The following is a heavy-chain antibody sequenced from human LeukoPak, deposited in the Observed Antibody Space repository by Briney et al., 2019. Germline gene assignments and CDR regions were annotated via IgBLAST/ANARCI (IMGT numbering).Heavy chain of an antibody. V-gene: IGHV3-7*03. J-gene: IGHJ6*02. CDR2: INHNGNVN. CDR1: GFTFSRYW. Sequence: GGSLRLSCAASGFTFSRYWMSWARQAPGKGLEWVASINHNGNVNYYVDSVKGRFTISRDNAKNSLYLQMSNLRAEDTAVYFCVRGGGLDVWGQGATVTVSS. CDR3: VRGGGLDV. D-gene: IGHD3-16*01.